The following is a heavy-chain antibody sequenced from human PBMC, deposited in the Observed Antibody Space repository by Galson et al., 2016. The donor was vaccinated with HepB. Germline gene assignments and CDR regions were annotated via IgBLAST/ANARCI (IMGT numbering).Heavy chain of an antibody. Sequence: SLRLSCAASGFTFSSYAMSWVRQAPGKGLEWVSVISGSGDSTDYADSVKGRFTISRDNSKNTLYLQMNSLRADDTAVYYCAKASGAVRAYFGGYNFDYWGQGTLVTVSS. J-gene: IGHJ4*02. V-gene: IGHV3-23*01. CDR2: ISGSGDST. CDR3: AKASGAVRAYFGGYNFDY. D-gene: IGHD3-3*01. CDR1: GFTFSSYA.